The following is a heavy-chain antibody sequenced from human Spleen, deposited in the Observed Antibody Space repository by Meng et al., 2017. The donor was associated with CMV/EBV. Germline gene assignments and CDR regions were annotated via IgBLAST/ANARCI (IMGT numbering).Heavy chain of an antibody. CDR2: INPNTGVT. CDR1: GYTFSSYY. CDR3: ALSPRTWYQDY. Sequence: ASVKVSCKASGYTFSSYYIHWVRQAPGQGLEWIGWINPNTGVTESAQRFQGRVTVTRGASSRAANMELTSLTSDDTAVYYCALSPRTWYQDYWGHGTLVTVSS. V-gene: IGHV1-2*02. J-gene: IGHJ4*01. D-gene: IGHD2-2*01.